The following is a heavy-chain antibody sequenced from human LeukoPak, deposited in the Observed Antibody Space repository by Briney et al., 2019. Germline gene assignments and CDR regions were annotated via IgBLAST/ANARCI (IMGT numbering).Heavy chain of an antibody. CDR2: ITNNGGTT. V-gene: IGHV3-23*01. CDR1: GFAFSTYH. J-gene: IGHJ4*02. Sequence: GSLRLSCVGSGFAFSTYHMSWVRQVPGKGLEWLSVITNNGGTTYYADSVKGRFTISRDNSKNTLFLQMNGLRAEDTALYYCAHLQKGNGKANFWGQGTLVTVSS. D-gene: IGHD2-8*01. CDR3: AHLQKGNGKANF.